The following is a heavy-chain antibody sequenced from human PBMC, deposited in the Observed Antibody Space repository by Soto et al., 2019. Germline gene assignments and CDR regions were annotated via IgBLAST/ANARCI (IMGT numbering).Heavy chain of an antibody. J-gene: IGHJ6*02. V-gene: IGHV3-53*01. CDR3: AREFRSGWYNYYYGMDV. CDR2: IYSGGST. Sequence: EVQLVESGGGLIQPGGSLRLSCAASGFTVSSNYMSWVRQAPGKGLEWVSVIYSGGSTYYADSVKGRFTISGDNSKNTLYLQMNSLRAEDTAVYYCAREFRSGWYNYYYGMDVWGQGTTVTVSS. D-gene: IGHD6-19*01. CDR1: GFTVSSNY.